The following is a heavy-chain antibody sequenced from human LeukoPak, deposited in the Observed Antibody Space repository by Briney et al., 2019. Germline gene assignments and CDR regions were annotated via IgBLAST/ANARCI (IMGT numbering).Heavy chain of an antibody. D-gene: IGHD5-12*01. J-gene: IGHJ4*02. Sequence: GGSLRLSCAASGFTVSSNYMSWVRQAPGQGLEWVSLIYSGGSTYYADSVKGRFTISRDNSKNTLYLQMNNLRAEDTAVYYCARGGRATRTLHYWGQGTLVTVSS. CDR3: ARGGRATRTLHY. CDR2: IYSGGST. CDR1: GFTVSSNY. V-gene: IGHV3-53*01.